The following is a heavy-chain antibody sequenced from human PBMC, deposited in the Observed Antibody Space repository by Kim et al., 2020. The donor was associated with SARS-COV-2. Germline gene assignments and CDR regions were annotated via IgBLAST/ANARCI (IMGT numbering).Heavy chain of an antibody. V-gene: IGHV4-30-2*01. CDR1: GGSISSGGYS. CDR2: IYHSGST. J-gene: IGHJ4*02. CDR3: ARVETQFTTGWGYFDY. D-gene: IGHD3-22*01. Sequence: SETLSLTCAVSGGSISSGGYSWSWIRQPPGKGLEWIGYIYHSGSTYYNPSLKSRVTISVDRSKNQFSLKLSSVTAADTAVYYCARVETQFTTGWGYFDYWGQGTLVTVSS.